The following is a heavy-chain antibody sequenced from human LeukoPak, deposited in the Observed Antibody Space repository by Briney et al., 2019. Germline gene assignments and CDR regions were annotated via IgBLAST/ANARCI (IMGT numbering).Heavy chain of an antibody. V-gene: IGHV3-15*01. CDR2: IKSKTDGWTT. CDR1: GFTFSNAW. Sequence: GGSLRLSCAASGFTFSNAWMSWVRQAPGKGLEWVGRIKSKTDGWTTDYAAPVKGRFTISRDDLKNTLYLQMNSLKTEDTAVYYCTTYYDFWSGYYNGRNYWGQGTLVTVSS. J-gene: IGHJ4*02. CDR3: TTYYDFWSGYYNGRNY. D-gene: IGHD3-3*01.